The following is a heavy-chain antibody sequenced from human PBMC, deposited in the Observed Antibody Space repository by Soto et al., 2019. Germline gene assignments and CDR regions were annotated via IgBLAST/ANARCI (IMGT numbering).Heavy chain of an antibody. CDR2: ISWNSGNI. Sequence: EVQLEESGGALVQPGRSLRLSCAASGFTFDDYAMHWVRQVLGKGLEWVSSISWNSGNIGYADSVKGRLTTSRDNAKNSLYLQMNSLRPEDTALYYCVRSKGGYSYGTPFDYWGQGTLVTVSS. V-gene: IGHV3-9*01. D-gene: IGHD5-18*01. CDR1: GFTFDDYA. J-gene: IGHJ4*02. CDR3: VRSKGGYSYGTPFDY.